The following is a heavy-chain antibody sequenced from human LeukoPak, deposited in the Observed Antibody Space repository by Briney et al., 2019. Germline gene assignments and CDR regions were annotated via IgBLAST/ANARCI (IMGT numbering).Heavy chain of an antibody. CDR2: ISSSSSYI. CDR1: GFTFSSYS. Sequence: GGSLRLSCAASGFTFSSYSMNWVRQAPGKGLEWVSSISSSSSYIYYADSVKGRFTISRDNAKNSLYLQMNSLRAEDTAVYYCARDRGGFNYGLDYWGQGTLVTVSS. J-gene: IGHJ4*02. CDR3: ARDRGGFNYGLDY. D-gene: IGHD4-17*01. V-gene: IGHV3-21*01.